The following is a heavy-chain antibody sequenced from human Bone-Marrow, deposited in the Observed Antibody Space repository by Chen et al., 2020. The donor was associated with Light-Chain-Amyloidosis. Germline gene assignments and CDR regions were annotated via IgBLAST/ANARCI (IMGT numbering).Heavy chain of an antibody. D-gene: IGHD5-12*01. CDR1: GYTCPNYW. CDR2: IYPDDSDA. V-gene: IGHV5-51*01. J-gene: IGHJ4*02. CDR3: ARRRDGYNFDY. Sequence: EVQLEQSGPEVNKPGESLKISCKGSGYTCPNYWIGWVRQMPGKGLEWMGVIYPDDSDARYSPSFEGQVTISADKSITTAYLQWRSLKASDTAMYYCARRRDGYNFDYWGQGTLVTVSS.